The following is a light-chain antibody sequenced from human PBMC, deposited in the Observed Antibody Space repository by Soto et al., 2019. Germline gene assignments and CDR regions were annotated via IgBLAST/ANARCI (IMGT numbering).Light chain of an antibody. CDR3: HVWDSSSEHV. CDR2: DDS. Sequence: SYGLTQPPSGSVAQGQTARITRGGNNIGRKSVHWYQQKPGQAPVLVVDDDSDRPSGIPERFSGSNSGNTATLTISRVEAGDEADYFCHVWDSSSEHVFGTGTKVTVL. CDR1: NIGRKS. J-gene: IGLJ1*01. V-gene: IGLV3-21*02.